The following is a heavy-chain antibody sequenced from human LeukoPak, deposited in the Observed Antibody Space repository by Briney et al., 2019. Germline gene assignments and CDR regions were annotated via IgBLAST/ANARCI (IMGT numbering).Heavy chain of an antibody. CDR3: ARPVDYGDYSGAFDI. Sequence: GESLKISCKGSGYSFPNYWIGWVRQMPGKGLEWIGIVYPATSDTTYSPSFQGQVTISADKSSSTAYLRWSSLKASDTAMYFCARPVDYGDYSGAFDIWGQGTMVTVSS. V-gene: IGHV5-51*01. CDR2: VYPATSDT. CDR1: GYSFPNYW. D-gene: IGHD4-17*01. J-gene: IGHJ3*02.